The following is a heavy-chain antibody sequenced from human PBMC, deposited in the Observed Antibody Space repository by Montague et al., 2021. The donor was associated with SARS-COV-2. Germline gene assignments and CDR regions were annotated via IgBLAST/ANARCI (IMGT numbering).Heavy chain of an antibody. J-gene: IGHJ2*01. D-gene: IGHD2-15*01. Sequence: SETLSLTCTVSGXSISNIPFYWGWIRQSPGKGLEWIGNIYYGGSTYYNPSLKSRVTISVDTSKNQFSLNLISVTAAVTATYYCARHVDHCGGSCRNWYFDLWGRGTLVTVSS. V-gene: IGHV4-39*01. CDR2: IYYGGST. CDR1: GXSISNIPFY. CDR3: ARHVDHCGGSCRNWYFDL.